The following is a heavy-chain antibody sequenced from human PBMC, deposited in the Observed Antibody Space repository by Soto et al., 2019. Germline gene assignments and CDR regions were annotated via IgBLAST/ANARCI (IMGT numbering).Heavy chain of an antibody. Sequence: EVQLLQSGGGLAQPGTSLRLSCAASGLTFKYYAMTWVRQAPGKGLEWVSTISGSGDKTDYSDSVNGRFRVSRDNSKDTLYLQRDSLRADDTALYYCARESKWYGGQYFQDWGQGTLVTVSS. V-gene: IGHV3-23*01. D-gene: IGHD2-8*01. CDR1: GLTFKYYA. J-gene: IGHJ1*01. CDR2: ISGSGDKT. CDR3: ARESKWYGGQYFQD.